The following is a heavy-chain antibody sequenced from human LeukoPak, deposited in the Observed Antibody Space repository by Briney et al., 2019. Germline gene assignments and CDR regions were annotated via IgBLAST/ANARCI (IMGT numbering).Heavy chain of an antibody. D-gene: IGHD6-19*01. CDR3: ARDQGAVAGRGDNWFDP. CDR1: GGTFSSYA. J-gene: IGHJ5*02. V-gene: IGHV1-69*05. CDR2: IIPIFGTA. Sequence: SVKASCKASGGTFSSYAISWVRQAPGQGLEWMGGIIPIFGTANYAQKFQGRVTITTDESTSTAYMELSSLRSEDTAVYYCARDQGAVAGRGDNWFDPWGQGTLVTVSS.